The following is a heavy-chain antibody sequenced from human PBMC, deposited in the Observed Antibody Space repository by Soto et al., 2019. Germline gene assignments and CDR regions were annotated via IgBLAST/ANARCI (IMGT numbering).Heavy chain of an antibody. V-gene: IGHV1-18*04. J-gene: IGHJ2*01. Sequence: QAQLVQSGAEVKKPGASVKVSCKASGYSFISHGITWVRQAPGQGLEWMGWVSGDNGNTNYAQKLQGRVTMTTDPSTDTAFMELRRLISDDTAVYYCARLGNWDENWYFDLWGRGTLGIVSS. D-gene: IGHD1-1*01. CDR2: VSGDNGNT. CDR1: GYSFISHG. CDR3: ARLGNWDENWYFDL.